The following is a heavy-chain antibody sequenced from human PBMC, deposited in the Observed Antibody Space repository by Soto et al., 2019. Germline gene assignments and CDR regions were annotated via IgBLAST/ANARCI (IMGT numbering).Heavy chain of an antibody. D-gene: IGHD3-10*01. J-gene: IGHJ6*02. CDR2: VRRKVNNFST. CDR1: GFTFSDYS. V-gene: IGHV3-72*01. Sequence: GGSLRLSCATSGFTFSDYSMDWFRQAPGKGLEWVGRVRRKVNNFSTEYAASVKGRFTISRDDSENSLYLQMNNLKTEDTAVYYCMRPAPRGRHYFYFGMDVWGQGTTVTVSS. CDR3: MRPAPRGRHYFYFGMDV.